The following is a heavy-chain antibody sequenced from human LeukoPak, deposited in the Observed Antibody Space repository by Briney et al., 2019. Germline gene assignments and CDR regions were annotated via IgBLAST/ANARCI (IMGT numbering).Heavy chain of an antibody. Sequence: AGGSLRLSCAASGFTFSSYSMNWVRQAPGKGLEWVSSISSSSSYIYYADSVKGRFTISRDNAKNSLYLQMNSLRAEDTAVYYCARESGYGSGDAFDIWGQGTMVTVSS. CDR2: ISSSSSYI. V-gene: IGHV3-21*01. CDR3: ARESGYGSGDAFDI. D-gene: IGHD3-10*01. CDR1: GFTFSSYS. J-gene: IGHJ3*02.